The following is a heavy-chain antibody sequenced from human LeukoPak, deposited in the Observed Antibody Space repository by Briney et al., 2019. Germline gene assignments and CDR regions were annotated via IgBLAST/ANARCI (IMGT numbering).Heavy chain of an antibody. D-gene: IGHD1-26*01. CDR1: GFTFSSYG. CDR2: ISYDGSNK. V-gene: IGHV3-30*18. J-gene: IGHJ4*02. CDR3: AKDRWEVILPYYFDY. Sequence: GGSLRLSRAASGFTFSSYGMHWVRQAPGKGLEWVAVISYDGSNKYYADSVKGRFTISRDNSKNTLYLQMNSLRAEDTAVYYCAKDRWEVILPYYFDYWGREPWSPSPQ.